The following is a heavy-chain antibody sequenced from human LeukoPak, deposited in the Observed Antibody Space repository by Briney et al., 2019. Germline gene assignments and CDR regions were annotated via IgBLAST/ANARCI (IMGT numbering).Heavy chain of an antibody. D-gene: IGHD6-19*01. CDR2: ISSRGDRT. V-gene: IGHV3-23*01. CDR1: GFIVSNYA. CDR3: VKGPRPDITVAHTVEN. J-gene: IGHJ4*02. Sequence: GGSLRLSCAASGFIVSNYAMSWVRQVPGRGLEWVSTISSRGDRTYVADSVKGRFTISRDNSKTSLYLQMDTVRAEDTAVYYCVKGPRPDITVAHTVENWGQGTLVTVSS.